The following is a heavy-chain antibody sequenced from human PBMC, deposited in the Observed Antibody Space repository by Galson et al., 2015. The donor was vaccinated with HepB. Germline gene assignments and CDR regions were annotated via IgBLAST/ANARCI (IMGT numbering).Heavy chain of an antibody. D-gene: IGHD3-16*01. CDR2: INPSGGST. J-gene: IGHJ6*02. CDR3: ARVVIGWGYGMDV. Sequence: SVKVSCKASGYTFTSYYMHWVRQAPGQGLEWMGLINPSGGSTSYAQKFQGRVTMTRDTSTSTVYMELSSLRSEDTAVYYCARVVIGWGYGMDVWGQGTTVTVSS. V-gene: IGHV1-46*03. CDR1: GYTFTSYY.